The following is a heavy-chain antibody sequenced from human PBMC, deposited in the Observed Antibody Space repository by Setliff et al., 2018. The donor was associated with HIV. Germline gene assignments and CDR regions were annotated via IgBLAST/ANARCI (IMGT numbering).Heavy chain of an antibody. V-gene: IGHV3-30*02. CDR1: GFTFSDYG. Sequence: TGGSLRLSCAPSGFTFSDYGIHWVRQAPGKGLEWLTYIRYDASNKFYADSVKGRFTISRDNSKNTLFLQLNSLRVDDTAVYYCAKSCDVPSKPGPYYYSMDVWGKGTTVTV. CDR3: AKSCDVPSKPGPYYYSMDV. J-gene: IGHJ6*03. CDR2: IRYDASNK. D-gene: IGHD2-2*01.